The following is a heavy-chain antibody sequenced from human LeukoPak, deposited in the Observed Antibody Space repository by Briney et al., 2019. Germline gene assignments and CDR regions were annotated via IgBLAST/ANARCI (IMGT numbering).Heavy chain of an antibody. J-gene: IGHJ6*03. Sequence: PGGSLRLSCAASGFTVSSNYTSWVRQAPGKGREWVSVIYSGGSTYYADSVKGRFTISRDNSKNTLYLQMNSLRAEDTAVYYCARDKDTGYYYMDVWGKGTTVTVSS. CDR1: GFTVSSNY. D-gene: IGHD3-22*01. V-gene: IGHV3-66*02. CDR3: ARDKDTGYYYMDV. CDR2: IYSGGST.